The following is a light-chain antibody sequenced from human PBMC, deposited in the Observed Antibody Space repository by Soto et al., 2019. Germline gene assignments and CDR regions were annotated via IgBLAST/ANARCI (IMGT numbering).Light chain of an antibody. Sequence: EIVMTQSTATLPVSPGEISTLSFRSSQSVSSNLAWYHQKPGQAPRFLISGASGRATGTPDRFSGSASGTDFTLTISRLEPEDFAVYYCQQYGSSPLTFGGAT. V-gene: IGKV3-20*01. J-gene: IGKJ4*01. CDR2: GAS. CDR3: QQYGSSPLT. CDR1: QSVSSN.